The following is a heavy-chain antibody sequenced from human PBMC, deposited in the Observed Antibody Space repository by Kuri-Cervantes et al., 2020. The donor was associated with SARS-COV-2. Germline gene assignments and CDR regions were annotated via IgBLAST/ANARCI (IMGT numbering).Heavy chain of an antibody. J-gene: IGHJ6*03. V-gene: IGHV3-7*01. CDR3: ARLGYCNSSSCNRGDYYYYYMDV. Sequence: GESLKISCAASGFTFSRYWMSWVRQAPGKGLEWVANIRQDGSQKLYVDSVKGRFTISRDNANNKMYLQVNSLRAEDTAVYYCARLGYCNSSSCNRGDYYYYYMDVWGNGSTVTVSS. D-gene: IGHD2-2*03. CDR1: GFTFSRYW. CDR2: IRQDGSQK.